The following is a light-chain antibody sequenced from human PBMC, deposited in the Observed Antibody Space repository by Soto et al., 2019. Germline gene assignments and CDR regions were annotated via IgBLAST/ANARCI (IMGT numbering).Light chain of an antibody. CDR3: SSYGGYNNVV. CDR1: SSDVGNGYNY. CDR2: EVN. J-gene: IGLJ1*01. V-gene: IGLV2-8*01. Sequence: QSVLTQPASVSGSPGQSITISCSGSSSDVGNGYNYVSWFQQHPGKAPKLIIHEVNQRPSGVPDRFSGSKSGNTASLTVSGLQAEDEGTYYCSSYGGYNNVVFGTGTKVTVL.